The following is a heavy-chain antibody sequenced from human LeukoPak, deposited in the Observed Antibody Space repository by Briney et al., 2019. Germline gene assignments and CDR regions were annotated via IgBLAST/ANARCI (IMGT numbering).Heavy chain of an antibody. CDR2: IYYSGST. CDR1: GGSLSSGDYY. V-gene: IGHV4-30-4*01. Sequence: SETLSLTCTVSGGSLSSGDYYWSWLRQPPGKGLEWLGYIYYSGSTYYNPSLKSRVTISVDTSKNQFSLKLSSVTAADTAVYYCARDIGRITMVRGVIITPVWGQGTMVTVSS. J-gene: IGHJ3*01. CDR3: ARDIGRITMVRGVIITPV. D-gene: IGHD3-10*01.